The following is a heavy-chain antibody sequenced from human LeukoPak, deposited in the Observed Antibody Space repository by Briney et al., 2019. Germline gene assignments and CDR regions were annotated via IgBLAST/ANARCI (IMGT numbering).Heavy chain of an antibody. J-gene: IGHJ6*02. CDR1: GYTFTRFG. D-gene: IGHD3-3*01. CDR3: ARDLGLRGGVVTSSYYYYYYGMDV. CDR2: ISAYNGNT. V-gene: IGHV1-18*01. Sequence: ASVKVSCKASGYTFTRFGIRWVRQAPGQGLEWMGWISAYNGNTNYAQKLQGRVTITTDTSTSTAYMEPRSLRSDDTAVYYCARDLGLRGGVVTSSYYYYYYGMDVWGQGTTVTVSS.